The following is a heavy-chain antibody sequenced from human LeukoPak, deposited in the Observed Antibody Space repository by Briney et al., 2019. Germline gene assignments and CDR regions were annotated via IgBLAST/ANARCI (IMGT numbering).Heavy chain of an antibody. CDR1: GITFRSFD. Sequence: PGGTLRLSCAASGITFRSFDMLWVRQAPGKGLEWVAVISYDGSNKYYAYSVKGRFSISRDNSKNTLYLQMNSLRADDSAVYYCAKGARGDTVTSIVGLNWFDPWGQGTLVTVSS. J-gene: IGHJ5*02. D-gene: IGHD4-17*01. V-gene: IGHV3-30*18. CDR2: ISYDGSNK. CDR3: AKGARGDTVTSIVGLNWFDP.